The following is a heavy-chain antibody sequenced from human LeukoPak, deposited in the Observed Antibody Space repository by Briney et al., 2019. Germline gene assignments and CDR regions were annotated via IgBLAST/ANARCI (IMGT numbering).Heavy chain of an antibody. CDR2: ISSSSSYI. V-gene: IGHV3-21*01. CDR1: GFTFSSYS. J-gene: IGHJ3*02. CDR3: ASPRYGDYEDAFDI. Sequence: GGSLRLSCAASGFTFSSYSRNWVRQAPGKGLEWVSSISSSSSYIYYADSVKGRFTISRDNAKNSLYLQVNSLRAEDTAVYYCASPRYGDYEDAFDIWGQGTMVTVSS. D-gene: IGHD4-17*01.